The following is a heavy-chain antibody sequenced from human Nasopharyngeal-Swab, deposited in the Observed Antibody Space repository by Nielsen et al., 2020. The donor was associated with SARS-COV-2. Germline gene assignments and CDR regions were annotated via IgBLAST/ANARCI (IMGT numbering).Heavy chain of an antibody. D-gene: IGHD4-17*01. J-gene: IGHJ2*01. CDR3: AKVVGDWYFDL. V-gene: IGHV3-30*18. CDR2: ISYDGSNK. Sequence: VRQMPGKGLEWVAVISYDGSNKYYADSVKGRFTISRDNSKNTLYLQMNSLRAEDTAVYYCAKVVGDWYFDLWGRGTLVTVSS.